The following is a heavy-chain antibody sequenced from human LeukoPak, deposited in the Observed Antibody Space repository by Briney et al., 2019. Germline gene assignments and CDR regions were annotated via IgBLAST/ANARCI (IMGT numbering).Heavy chain of an antibody. Sequence: PGGSLRLSCAASGFTFSSYSMNWVRQAPGKGLEWVSYISSSSSTIYYADSVKGRFTISRDNAKNSLYLQMNSLRAADTAVYYCAREGLYDSSDFDYWGQGTLVTVSS. CDR1: GFTFSSYS. D-gene: IGHD3-22*01. CDR3: AREGLYDSSDFDY. J-gene: IGHJ4*02. V-gene: IGHV3-48*04. CDR2: ISSSSSTI.